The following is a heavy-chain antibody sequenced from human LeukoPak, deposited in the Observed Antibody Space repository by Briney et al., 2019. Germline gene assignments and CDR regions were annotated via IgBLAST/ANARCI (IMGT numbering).Heavy chain of an antibody. Sequence: PGGSLRLSCAASGFTVSSNYMSWVRQAPGKGLEWVSVIYSGGSTYYADSVKGRFTISRDNSKNTLYLQINSLRAEDTALYYCAREHSGSYFDYWGQGTLVTVSS. J-gene: IGHJ4*02. D-gene: IGHD1-26*01. V-gene: IGHV3-53*01. CDR2: IYSGGST. CDR3: AREHSGSYFDY. CDR1: GFTVSSNY.